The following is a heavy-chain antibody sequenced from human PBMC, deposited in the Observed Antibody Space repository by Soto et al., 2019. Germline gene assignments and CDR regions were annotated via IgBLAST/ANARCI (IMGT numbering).Heavy chain of an antibody. CDR1: GFTFSSYS. CDR2: ISSSSSYI. CDR3: ARDRKSPDDYGDYESGPNDY. V-gene: IGHV3-21*01. D-gene: IGHD4-17*01. Sequence: GGSLRLSCAASGFTFSSYSMNWVRQAPGKGLEWVSSISSSSSYIYYADSVKGRFTISRDNAKNSLYLQMNSLRAEDTAVYYCARDRKSPDDYGDYESGPNDYWGQGTLVTVSS. J-gene: IGHJ4*02.